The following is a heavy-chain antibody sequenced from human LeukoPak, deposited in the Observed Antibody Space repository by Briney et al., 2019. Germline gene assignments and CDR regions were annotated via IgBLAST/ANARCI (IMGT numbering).Heavy chain of an antibody. Sequence: SETLSLTCTVSGDSMSSSGQYWGWIRQSPVKGLEWIGSIYNSGSTYHNPSLKSRVIISVDTSKNQFSLELRSVTAADTAIYYCARNMTAVSRLDVFDIWGPGTMVTVS. CDR2: IYNSGST. J-gene: IGHJ3*02. D-gene: IGHD4-17*01. CDR1: GDSMSSSGQY. V-gene: IGHV4-39*01. CDR3: ARNMTAVSRLDVFDI.